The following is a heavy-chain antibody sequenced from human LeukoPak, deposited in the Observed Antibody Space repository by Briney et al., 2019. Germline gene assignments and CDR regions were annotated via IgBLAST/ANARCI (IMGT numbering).Heavy chain of an antibody. J-gene: IGHJ4*02. D-gene: IGHD6-13*01. Sequence: GGSLRLSCAASGSIFSSYAMSWVRQAPGKGLEWVSSISGSGSSTYYADSVKGRFTISRDNSKNTLYLQMNSLRAEDTAVYYCAKYGATAGTNYFDYWGQGTLVTVSS. CDR1: GSIFSSYA. CDR3: AKYGATAGTNYFDY. CDR2: ISGSGSST. V-gene: IGHV3-23*01.